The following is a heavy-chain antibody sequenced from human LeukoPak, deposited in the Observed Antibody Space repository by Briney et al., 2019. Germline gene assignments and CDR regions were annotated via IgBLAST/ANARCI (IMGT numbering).Heavy chain of an antibody. D-gene: IGHD3-22*01. V-gene: IGHV3-13*01. CDR3: ARAGDSSGSQGGFDY. CDR1: GFTFSSYD. J-gene: IGHJ4*02. CDR2: IGTAGDT. Sequence: PGGSLRLSCAASGFTFSSYDMHWVRHATGKGLEWVSAIGTAGDTYYPGSVKGRFTISRENAKNSLYLQMNSLRAGDTAVYYCARAGDSSGSQGGFDYWGQGTLVTVSS.